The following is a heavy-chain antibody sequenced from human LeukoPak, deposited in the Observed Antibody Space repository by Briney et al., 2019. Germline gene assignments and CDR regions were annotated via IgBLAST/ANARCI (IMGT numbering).Heavy chain of an antibody. D-gene: IGHD6-25*01. J-gene: IGHJ3*02. CDR3: ACDSGNAFDI. Sequence: GGSLRLSCAASGFTFSSFGMSWVRQAPGKGLEWVSYISSSGSTIYYADSVKGRFTISRDNAKNSLYLQMNSLRAEDTAVYYCACDSGNAFDIWGQGTMVTVSS. CDR1: GFTFSSFG. CDR2: ISSSGSTI. V-gene: IGHV3-48*04.